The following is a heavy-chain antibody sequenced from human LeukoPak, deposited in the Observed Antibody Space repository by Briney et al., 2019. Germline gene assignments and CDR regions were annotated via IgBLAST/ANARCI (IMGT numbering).Heavy chain of an antibody. CDR2: ISGSGSDT. Sequence: GGSLRLSCAASGFSISNAYMSWLRQAPGKGLECVAYISGSGSDTSYADSVKGRFTISRDNAKNSLYLQMNSLRADDTAVYYCAAAGDIVVVPAARRNNFDYWGQGTLVTVSS. D-gene: IGHD2-2*01. V-gene: IGHV3-11*01. CDR1: GFSISNAY. CDR3: AAAGDIVVVPAARRNNFDY. J-gene: IGHJ4*02.